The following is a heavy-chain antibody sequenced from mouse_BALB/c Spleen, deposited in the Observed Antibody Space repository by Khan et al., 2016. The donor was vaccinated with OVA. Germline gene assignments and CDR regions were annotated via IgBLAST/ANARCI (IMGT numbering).Heavy chain of an antibody. CDR2: NLPSTDYT. J-gene: IGHJ3*01. CDR1: GYTFTHYW. Sequence: VQLQESGAELAKPAASVKLSCTASGYTFTHYWLHWVKQRPGQGLEWIGYNLPSTDYTEYNQKLKDKDTLTADKSTSQAYLQLSSLTSEDSAVYSYEDGSSSSAWFAYWGQGTLVTVSA. V-gene: IGHV1-7*01. CDR3: EDGSSSSAWFAY. D-gene: IGHD1-1*01.